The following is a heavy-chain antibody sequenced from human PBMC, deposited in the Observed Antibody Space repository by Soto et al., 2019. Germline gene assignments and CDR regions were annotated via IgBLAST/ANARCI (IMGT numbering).Heavy chain of an antibody. CDR1: GFTFSSYS. D-gene: IGHD3-22*01. CDR3: ARGNPITMIVVVAPDFDY. V-gene: IGHV3-48*02. CDR2: ISSSGSTI. Sequence: EVQLVESGGGLVQPGGSLRLSCAASGFTFSSYSMNWVRQAPGKGLEWVSYISSSGSTIYYADSVKGRFTISRDNAKNPLYLQMNSLRDEDTAVYYCARGNPITMIVVVAPDFDYWGQGTLVTVSS. J-gene: IGHJ4*02.